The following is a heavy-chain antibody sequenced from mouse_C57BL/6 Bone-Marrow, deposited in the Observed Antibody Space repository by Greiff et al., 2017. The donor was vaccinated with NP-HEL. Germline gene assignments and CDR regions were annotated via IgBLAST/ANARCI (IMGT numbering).Heavy chain of an antibody. Sequence: QVQLQQSGPGLVQPSQSLSITCTVSGFSLTSYGVHWVRQSPGKGLEWLGVIWRGGSTDYNAAFMSRLSITKDNSKSQVFLKMNSLQADDTAIYYCATPLLRYLYAMDYWGQGTSVTVSS. J-gene: IGHJ4*01. CDR2: IWRGGST. V-gene: IGHV2-5*01. CDR1: GFSLTSYG. CDR3: ATPLLRYLYAMDY. D-gene: IGHD1-1*01.